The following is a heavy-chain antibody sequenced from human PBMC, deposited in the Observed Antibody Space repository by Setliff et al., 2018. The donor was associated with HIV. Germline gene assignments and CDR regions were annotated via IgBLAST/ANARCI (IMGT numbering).Heavy chain of an antibody. Sequence: PSETLSLTCTVSGGSISSYYWSWIRQPTGKGLEWIGYIYTRGSVNYNTSLNSRVTISVDTSKNQFSLKVNSVTAADTAVYYCARSPRIGVAGEFEYWGQGTLVTVSS. CDR2: IYTRGSV. CDR1: GGSISSYY. CDR3: ARSPRIGVAGEFEY. J-gene: IGHJ4*02. V-gene: IGHV4-4*09. D-gene: IGHD6-19*01.